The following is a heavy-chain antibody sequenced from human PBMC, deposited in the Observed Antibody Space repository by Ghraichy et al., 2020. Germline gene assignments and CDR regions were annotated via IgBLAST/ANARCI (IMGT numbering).Heavy chain of an antibody. D-gene: IGHD1-20*01. CDR2: ISASGGDR. CDR1: GFTFSSYA. CDR3: ARDNWSHQRGADLDY. V-gene: IGHV3-23*01. Sequence: GESQNISCVASGFTFSSYAMTWVRQAPGKGLEWVSLISASGGDRTYAAAVKGRFTSSRDNYKNILYLQMNSLRAEDSAVYYCARDNWSHQRGADLDYWGQGTLVTVSS. J-gene: IGHJ4*02.